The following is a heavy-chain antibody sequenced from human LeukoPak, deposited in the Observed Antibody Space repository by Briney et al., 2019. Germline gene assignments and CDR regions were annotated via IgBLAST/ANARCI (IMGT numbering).Heavy chain of an antibody. V-gene: IGHV3-30*18. D-gene: IGHD3-22*01. CDR1: GFTFSSYG. J-gene: IGHJ5*02. CDR2: ISYDGSNK. Sequence: GRSLRLSCAASGFTFSSYGMHWVRQAPGKGLEWVAVISYDGSNKYYADSVKGRFTISRDNSKNTLYLQMNSLRAEDTAVYYCAKDWHDSSGYWDNWFAPWGKETLVTVSS. CDR3: AKDWHDSSGYWDNWFAP.